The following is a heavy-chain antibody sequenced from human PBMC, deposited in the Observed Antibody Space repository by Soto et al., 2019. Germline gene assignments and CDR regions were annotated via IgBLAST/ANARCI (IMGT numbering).Heavy chain of an antibody. D-gene: IGHD1-20*01. J-gene: IGHJ6*02. CDR3: ASVWYNWNLKASGYYYYYGMDV. Sequence: QVQLVQSGAEVKKPGSSVKVSCKASGGTFSSYAISWVRQAPGQGLEWMGGIIPIFGTANYAQKFQGRVTITADESTSTAYMELSSLRSEDTAVYYCASVWYNWNLKASGYYYYYGMDVWGQGTTVTVSS. V-gene: IGHV1-69*12. CDR2: IIPIFGTA. CDR1: GGTFSSYA.